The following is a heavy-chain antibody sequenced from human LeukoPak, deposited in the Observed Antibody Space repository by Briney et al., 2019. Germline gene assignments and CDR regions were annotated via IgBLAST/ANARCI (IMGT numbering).Heavy chain of an antibody. J-gene: IGHJ4*02. CDR1: GYRFTSYW. D-gene: IGHD4-11*01. Sequence: GASLKISCKGSGYRFTSYWIGWVRQLPGKGLEWMGIIYPGDSDTRYSPSFQGQVTISADKSISTAYLQWSSLQASDTAMYYCARHDTVTFDYWGQGTLVTVSS. CDR3: ARHDTVTFDY. CDR2: IYPGDSDT. V-gene: IGHV5-51*01.